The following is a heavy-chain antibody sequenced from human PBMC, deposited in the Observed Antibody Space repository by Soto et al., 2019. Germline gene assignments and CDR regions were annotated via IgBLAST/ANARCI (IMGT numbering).Heavy chain of an antibody. Sequence: QVQLQESGPGLLKPSETLSLTCTVSRGTTIDYYWSWIRQPPGKEIEWIGNIYSSGTTSYNPSLKSRVTISINTSENPFALELTSVTAADKAVYYCAIQDPYNTNWHFDQWGQGTLVTVSS. D-gene: IGHD7-27*01. CDR1: RGTTIDYY. V-gene: IGHV4-59*08. J-gene: IGHJ4*02. CDR2: IYSSGTT. CDR3: AIQDPYNTNWHFDQ.